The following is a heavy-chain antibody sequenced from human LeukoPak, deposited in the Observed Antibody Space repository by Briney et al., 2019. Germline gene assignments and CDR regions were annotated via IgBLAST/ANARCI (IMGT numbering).Heavy chain of an antibody. CDR2: IGRSGGGT. CDR1: GFTFSNYA. V-gene: IGHV3-23*01. J-gene: IGHJ4*02. Sequence: GGSLRLSCAASGFTFSNYAMSWVRQAPGKGLEWVSGIGRSGGGTDYADSVKGRFTISRDNSKNTLYLQMNSLRAEDTAEYYCAKAGRIVGESYFDYWGQGTLVTVSS. D-gene: IGHD1-26*01. CDR3: AKAGRIVGESYFDY.